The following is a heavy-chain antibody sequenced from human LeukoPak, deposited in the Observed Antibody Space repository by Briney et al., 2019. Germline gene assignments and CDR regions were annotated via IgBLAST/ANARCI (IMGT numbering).Heavy chain of an antibody. V-gene: IGHV3-30-3*01. CDR2: ISYDGSNE. J-gene: IGHJ6*02. CDR1: GFIFSGYA. Sequence: QTGGSLRLSCAASGAASGFIFSGYAMHWVRQAPGKGLEWVAIISYDGSNEYYAGSVRGRFIISRDNSRDTIYLQMSSLRVEDTAVYYCASGYDFWSGYPPAQYSMDVWGQGTTATVSS. D-gene: IGHD3-3*01. CDR3: ASGYDFWSGYPPAQYSMDV.